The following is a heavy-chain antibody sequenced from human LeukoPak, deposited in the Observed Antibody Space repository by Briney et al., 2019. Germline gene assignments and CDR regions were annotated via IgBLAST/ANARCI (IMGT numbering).Heavy chain of an antibody. V-gene: IGHV3-30*03. CDR1: GFTFSSYG. D-gene: IGHD3-10*01. Sequence: PGGSLRLSCATSGFTFSSYGMHWVRQAPGKGLEWVAVTSYDGSDTYYADSVKGRFTISRDNSKNTLYLQINSLRAEDTAVYYCARELDGSGSFLDYWGQGTLVTVSS. CDR3: ARELDGSGSFLDY. J-gene: IGHJ4*02. CDR2: TSYDGSDT.